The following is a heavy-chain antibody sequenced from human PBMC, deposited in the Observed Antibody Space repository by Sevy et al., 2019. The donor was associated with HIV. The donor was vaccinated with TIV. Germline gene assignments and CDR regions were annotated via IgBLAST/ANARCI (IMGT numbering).Heavy chain of an antibody. V-gene: IGHV3-30*04. J-gene: IGHJ6*02. CDR2: ISYDGSNK. CDR3: ATSTIFGVVIGPFYYGMDV. Sequence: GGSLRLSCAASGFTFDDYAMHWVRQAPGKGLEWVAVISYDGSNKYYADSVKGRFTISRDNSKNTLYLQMNSLRAEDTAVYYCATSTIFGVVIGPFYYGMDVWGQGTTVTVSS. CDR1: GFTFDDYA. D-gene: IGHD3-3*01.